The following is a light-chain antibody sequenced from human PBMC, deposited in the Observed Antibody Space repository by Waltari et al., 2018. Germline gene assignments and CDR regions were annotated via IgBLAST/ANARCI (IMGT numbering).Light chain of an antibody. V-gene: IGKV3-20*01. Sequence: DIVLTQSPGTLSLSPAERATLSCGASQSVGRSLAWYQQKPGRAPRLLLYDASSRATGIPDRFSGSGFGTDFSLTISRLEPEDFAVYYCQHYVRLPVTFGQGTKVEIK. CDR3: QHYVRLPVT. J-gene: IGKJ1*01. CDR2: DAS. CDR1: QSVGRS.